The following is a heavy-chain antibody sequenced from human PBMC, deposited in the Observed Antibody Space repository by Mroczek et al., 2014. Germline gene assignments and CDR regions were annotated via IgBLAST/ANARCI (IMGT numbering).Heavy chain of an antibody. D-gene: IGHD3-9*01. CDR3: ARARGPYYDILTGYQTGWFDP. Sequence: QVQLQQWGPGLVKPSETLSLTCTVSGGSISSYYWSWIRQPPGKGLEWIGYIYYSGSTNYNPSLKSRVTISVDTSKNQFFLKLSSVTAADTAVYYCARARGPYYDILTGYQTGWFDPGAREPWSPSPQ. J-gene: IGHJ5*02. CDR1: GGSISSYY. CDR2: IYYSGST. V-gene: IGHV4-59*01.